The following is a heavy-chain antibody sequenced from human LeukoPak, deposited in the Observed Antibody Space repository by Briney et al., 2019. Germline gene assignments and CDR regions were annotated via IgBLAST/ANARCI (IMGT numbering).Heavy chain of an antibody. D-gene: IGHD5-12*01. J-gene: IGHJ6*02. CDR1: GGSISTYY. CDR3: ARDTRAMGWLRKAYGMDV. CDR2: IYYSGST. Sequence: KPSETLSLTCTVSGGSISTYYWSWIRQPPGKGLDWIGNIYYSGSTNYNPSLKSRVTISVDTSKNQFSLKLSSVTAADTAVYYCARDTRAMGWLRKAYGMDVWGQGTTVTVSS. V-gene: IGHV4-59*01.